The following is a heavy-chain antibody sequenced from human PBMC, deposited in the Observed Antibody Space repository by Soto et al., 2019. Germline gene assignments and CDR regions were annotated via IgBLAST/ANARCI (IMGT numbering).Heavy chain of an antibody. CDR1: GFTFSSYG. J-gene: IGHJ4*02. Sequence: QVQLVESGGGVVQPGRSLRLSCAASGFTFSSYGMHWVRQAPGKGLEWVAVISYDGSNKYYADSVKGRFTISRDNSKNTLYLRMNSLRAEDTAVYYCAKETYSGPLDYWGQGNLVTVSA. V-gene: IGHV3-30*18. CDR3: AKETYSGPLDY. CDR2: ISYDGSNK. D-gene: IGHD3-10*01.